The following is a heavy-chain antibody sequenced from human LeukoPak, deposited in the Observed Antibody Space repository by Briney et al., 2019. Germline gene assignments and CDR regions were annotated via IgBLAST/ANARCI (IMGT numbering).Heavy chain of an antibody. CDR1: GGTFSSYA. CDR2: IIPIFGTA. J-gene: IGHJ4*02. D-gene: IGHD6-19*01. CDR3: ARDRVPAVAGTFDY. V-gene: IGHV1-69*05. Sequence: SVKVSCKASGGTFSSYAISWVRQAPGQGLEWMGGIIPIFGTANYAQKFQGRVTITTDESTSTAYMELSSLRSEDTAVYYCARDRVPAVAGTFDYWGQGTLVTVPS.